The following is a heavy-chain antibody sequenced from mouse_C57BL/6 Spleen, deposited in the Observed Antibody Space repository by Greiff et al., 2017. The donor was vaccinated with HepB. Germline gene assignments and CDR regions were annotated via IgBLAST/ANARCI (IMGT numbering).Heavy chain of an antibody. CDR3: ARNYGNPAWFAY. Sequence: EVKLMESGPGLVKPSQSLSLTCSVPGYSITSGYYWNWIRQFPGNKLEWMGYISYDGSNNYNPSLKNRISITRDPSKNQFFLKWNSVTTEDTATYYCARNYGNPAWFAYWGQGTLVTVSA. CDR2: ISYDGSN. V-gene: IGHV3-6*01. CDR1: GYSITSGYY. J-gene: IGHJ3*01. D-gene: IGHD2-1*01.